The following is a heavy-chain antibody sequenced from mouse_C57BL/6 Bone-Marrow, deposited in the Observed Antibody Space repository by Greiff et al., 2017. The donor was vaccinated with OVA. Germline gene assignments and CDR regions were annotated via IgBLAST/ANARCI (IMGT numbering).Heavy chain of an antibody. Sequence: EVKLMESEGGLVQPGSSMKLSCTASGFTFSDYYMAWVRQVPEKGLEWVANINYDGSSTYYLDSLKSRFIISRDNAKNILYLQMSSLKSEDTATYYCAIIGYGGFAYWGQGTLVTVSA. CDR1: GFTFSDYY. CDR3: AIIGYGGFAY. J-gene: IGHJ3*01. CDR2: INYDGSST. D-gene: IGHD2-2*01. V-gene: IGHV5-16*01.